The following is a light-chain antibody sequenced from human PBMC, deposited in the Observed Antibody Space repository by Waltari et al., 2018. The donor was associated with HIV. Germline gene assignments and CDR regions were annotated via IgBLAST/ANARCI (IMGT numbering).Light chain of an antibody. CDR3: SSYTSPNTLL. Sequence: QSALTQPASVSAFPGQSITISCTGPESDISFYDFVSWYRQDPGKAPQLVMYSVNTRPSYTSSRFSGLKSGNTASLRISGLQFEDEGDYYCSSYTSPNTLLFGGGTKLTV. CDR1: ESDISFYDF. J-gene: IGLJ3*02. CDR2: SVN. V-gene: IGLV2-14*01.